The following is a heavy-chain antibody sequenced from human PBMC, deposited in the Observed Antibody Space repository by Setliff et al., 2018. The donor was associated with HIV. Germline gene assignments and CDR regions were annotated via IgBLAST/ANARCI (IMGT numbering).Heavy chain of an antibody. J-gene: IGHJ4*02. D-gene: IGHD3-3*01. CDR2: IYHTGST. CDR3: ARSIVPVASGYYYFEY. Sequence: ETLSLTCTVSGDSINSTSYYWGWIRQPPGNGLEWIGSIYHTGSTYYKPSLKSRVTISVDTSKSQFSLRLSSVAAGDTAVYYCARSIVPVASGYYYFEYWGQGTLVTVSS. V-gene: IGHV4-39*01. CDR1: GDSINSTSYY.